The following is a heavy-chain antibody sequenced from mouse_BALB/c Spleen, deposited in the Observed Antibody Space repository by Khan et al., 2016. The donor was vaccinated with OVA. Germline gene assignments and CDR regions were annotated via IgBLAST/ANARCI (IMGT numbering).Heavy chain of an antibody. CDR3: ARPHYYGSNYYFDY. J-gene: IGHJ2*01. CDR2: ISTGGGNT. V-gene: IGHV5-12-1*01. CDR1: GFAFSSYD. D-gene: IGHD1-1*01. Sequence: EVELVESGGGLVKPGGSLKLSCAASGFAFSSYDMSWVRQTPEKRLEWVAFISTGGGNTYYSDTVKGRFTISIDNAKNTLYLQMSSLKAEDTAMYYCARPHYYGSNYYFDYWGQGTTLTVSS.